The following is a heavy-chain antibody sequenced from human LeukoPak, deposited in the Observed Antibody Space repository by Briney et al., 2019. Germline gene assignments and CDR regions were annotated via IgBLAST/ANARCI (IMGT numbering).Heavy chain of an antibody. CDR3: ARHASGWYTD. CDR2: IYYSGTT. V-gene: IGHV4-39*01. J-gene: IGHJ1*01. Sequence: PSEILSLTCAVSGGSISSGDYYWAWIRQPPGKGQQWIGSIYYSGTTYYNPFLKSHLTISGDSSKNQFSLKLSSVTTADTAVYYCARHASGWYTDWGQGTLVTVSS. CDR1: GGSISSGDYY. D-gene: IGHD6-19*01.